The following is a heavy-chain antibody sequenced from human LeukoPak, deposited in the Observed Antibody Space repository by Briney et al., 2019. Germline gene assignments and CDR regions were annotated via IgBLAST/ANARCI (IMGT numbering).Heavy chain of an antibody. CDR3: TRSPSLVGGYWGFDS. D-gene: IGHD1-26*01. V-gene: IGHV3-74*01. Sequence: PGGSLTLSCAASGFAFSTHWMHWVRHAPRRGLVWVSRLSPDGSSSASADSVKGRFTVSRDNAKHTLYLQMISLRADDSAVYYCTRSPSLVGGYWGFDSWGQGTLVTVSS. CDR2: LSPDGSSS. J-gene: IGHJ4*02. CDR1: GFAFSTHW.